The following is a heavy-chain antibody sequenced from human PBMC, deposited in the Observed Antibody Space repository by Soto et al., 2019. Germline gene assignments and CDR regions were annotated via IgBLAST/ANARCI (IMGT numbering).Heavy chain of an antibody. CDR2: MNPKSGNT. Sequence: ASVKVSCKASGYLFTENDINWLRQATGQGPEWMGWMNPKSGNTGYAQKFQGRVSMTRDNSKTTAYMELSSLGSEDTAVYYCVRAPLDYYSADYFDTWGQGTQVTVSS. CDR3: VRAPLDYYSADYFDT. V-gene: IGHV1-8*01. J-gene: IGHJ4*02. CDR1: GYLFTEND. D-gene: IGHD3-10*01.